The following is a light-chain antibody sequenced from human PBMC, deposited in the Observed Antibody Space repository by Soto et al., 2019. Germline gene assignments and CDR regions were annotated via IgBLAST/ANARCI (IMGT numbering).Light chain of an antibody. CDR1: QSLLHSNGYNY. V-gene: IGKV2-28*01. CDR2: WGS. Sequence: DIVMTQSPLSLPVTPGEPASISCRSSQSLLHSNGYNYLVWYLQKPGQSPHLLIYWGSNRASGVPDRFSGSGSGADLTLKISRVEAEDVGVYYCMQALQTPLTFGGGTKVEIK. J-gene: IGKJ4*01. CDR3: MQALQTPLT.